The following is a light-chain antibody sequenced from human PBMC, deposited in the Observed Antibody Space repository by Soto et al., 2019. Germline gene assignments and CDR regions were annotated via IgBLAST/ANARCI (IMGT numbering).Light chain of an antibody. CDR3: SSYTSRSAYV. V-gene: IGLV2-14*01. Sequence: QSALTQPASVSGAPGQSITISCTGTSSDVGGSNYVSWYQQPAGNPPKLMIYEVSKPPSGVSNLFSGSKSGNTSSLTTSGLEAEDDAYYYRSSYTSRSAYVFGTGTKVTVL. CDR2: EVS. J-gene: IGLJ1*01. CDR1: SSDVGGSNY.